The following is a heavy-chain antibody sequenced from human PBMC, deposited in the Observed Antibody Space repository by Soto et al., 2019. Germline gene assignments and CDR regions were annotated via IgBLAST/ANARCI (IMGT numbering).Heavy chain of an antibody. CDR2: IYHSGST. Sequence: SETLSLTCAVSGGSISSGGYSWSWIRQPPGKGLEWIGYIYHSGSTYYNPSLKSRVTISVDTSKNQFSLKLSSVTAADTAVYYCAKTRYSSSSFFDYWGQGTLVTVSS. CDR3: AKTRYSSSSFFDY. J-gene: IGHJ4*02. D-gene: IGHD6-6*01. CDR1: GGSISSGGYS. V-gene: IGHV4-30-2*01.